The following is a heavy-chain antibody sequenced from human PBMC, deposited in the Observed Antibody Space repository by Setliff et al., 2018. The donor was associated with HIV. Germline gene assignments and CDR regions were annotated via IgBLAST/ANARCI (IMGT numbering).Heavy chain of an antibody. Sequence: TLSLTCTVSGASISSGSYYWSWIRQPAGKGLEWIGHLYTSGSTNYNPSLKSRVTMSVDTSKNQFSLKLSSVTAADTAVYYCARDVWRGSGWYGLDYWGQGMLVTAPQ. CDR2: LYTSGST. CDR3: ARDVWRGSGWYGLDY. CDR1: GASISSGSYY. D-gene: IGHD6-19*01. J-gene: IGHJ4*02. V-gene: IGHV4-61*09.